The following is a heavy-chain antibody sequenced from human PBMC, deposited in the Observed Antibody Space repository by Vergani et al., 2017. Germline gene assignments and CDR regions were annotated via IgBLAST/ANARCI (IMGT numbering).Heavy chain of an antibody. D-gene: IGHD3-10*01. CDR2: ISSSGSTI. CDR3: ARDIPSGYYRSGGYPGMDV. V-gene: IGHV3-48*03. CDR1: GFTFSSYE. Sequence: EVQLVESGGGLIQPGGSLRLSCAASGFTFSSYEMNWVRQAPGKGLEWVSYISSSGSTIYYADSVKGRFTISRDNAKNSLYLQMNSLRAEDTAVYYCARDIPSGYYRSGGYPGMDVWGQGTTVTVSS. J-gene: IGHJ6*02.